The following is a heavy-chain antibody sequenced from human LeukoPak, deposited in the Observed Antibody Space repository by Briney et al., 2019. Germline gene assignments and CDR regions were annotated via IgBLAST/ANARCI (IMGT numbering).Heavy chain of an antibody. CDR1: GFSFSSNG. V-gene: IGHV3-33*01. CDR3: ARVSDYSNYFDY. CDR2: IWYDGGNK. Sequence: PGGSLRLSCAASGFSFSSNGMHWVRQAPGKGLEWVAVIWYDGGNKYYADSVKGRFTISRDNSKNTLYLQMNSLRAEDTAVYYCARVSDYSNYFDYWGQGTLVTVSS. J-gene: IGHJ4*02. D-gene: IGHD4-11*01.